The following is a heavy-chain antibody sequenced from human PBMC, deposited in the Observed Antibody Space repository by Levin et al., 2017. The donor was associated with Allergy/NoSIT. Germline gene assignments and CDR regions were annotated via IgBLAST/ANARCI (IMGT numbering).Heavy chain of an antibody. D-gene: IGHD2/OR15-2a*01. V-gene: IGHV3-72*01. CDR3: VDLGRGYFG. Sequence: GGSLRLSCAASGFIFSDHYMDWVRQAPGKGLEWVGRITSKTRSFTAEYAASVKGRFTISRDDSMNSVFLQMSSLKTEDTAVYSGVDLGRGYFGWGQGTLVTVSS. CDR1: GFIFSDHY. CDR2: ITSKTRSFTA. J-gene: IGHJ4*02.